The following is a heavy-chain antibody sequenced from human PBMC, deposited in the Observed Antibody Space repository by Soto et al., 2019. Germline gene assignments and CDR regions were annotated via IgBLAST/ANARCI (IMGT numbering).Heavy chain of an antibody. V-gene: IGHV4-39*01. J-gene: IGHJ4*02. Sequence: PPETLSLTWTVSGGSISSSSYYRGWIRQPPGKGLEWIGSIYYSGSTYHNPPLKSRVTISKDTSKNQFSLKLSSVTAADTAVFYCAVGSSGFYYIYWGQGIQVTVSS. CDR3: AVGSSGFYYIY. CDR1: GGSISSSSYY. D-gene: IGHD1-26*01. CDR2: IYYSGST.